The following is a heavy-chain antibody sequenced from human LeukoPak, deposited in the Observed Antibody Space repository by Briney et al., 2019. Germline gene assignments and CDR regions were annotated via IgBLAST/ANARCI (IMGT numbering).Heavy chain of an antibody. Sequence: ASVKVSCKASGYTFTSYGISWVRQAPGQGLEWMGWISAYNGNTNYAQKLQGRVTMTTDTSTSTVYMELSSLRSEDTAVYYCARSRRDGSELYYYGMDVWGQGTTVTVSS. D-gene: IGHD5-24*01. V-gene: IGHV1-18*01. CDR3: ARSRRDGSELYYYGMDV. CDR1: GYTFTSYG. J-gene: IGHJ6*02. CDR2: ISAYNGNT.